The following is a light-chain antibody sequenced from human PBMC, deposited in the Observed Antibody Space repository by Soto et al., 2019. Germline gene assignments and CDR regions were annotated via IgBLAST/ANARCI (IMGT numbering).Light chain of an antibody. V-gene: IGKV1-39*01. Sequence: DIQMTQSPSSLSASVGDRVTITCRASQSISNYLNWYQQKPGKAPKFLISAASSLQSGVPSRFSGSGSGTEFTLSISSLQPEDFATYYCQQTYSTPLTFGGGTKVDIK. J-gene: IGKJ4*01. CDR3: QQTYSTPLT. CDR2: AAS. CDR1: QSISNY.